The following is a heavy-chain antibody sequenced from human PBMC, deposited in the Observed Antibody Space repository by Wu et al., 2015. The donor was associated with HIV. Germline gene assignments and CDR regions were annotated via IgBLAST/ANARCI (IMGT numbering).Heavy chain of an antibody. CDR2: IIPIFGTA. D-gene: IGHD3-22*01. V-gene: IGHV1-69*05. CDR1: GGTFSSYA. CDR3: ARGGWGQYYYDSSGYPKAAFDI. Sequence: QVQLVQSGAEVKKPGSSVKVSCKASGGTFSSYAISWVRQAPGQGLEWMGGIIPIFGTANYAQKFQGRVTITTDESTSTAYMELSSLRSEDTAVYYCARGGWGQYYYDSSGYPKAAFDIWGQGTMVTVSS. J-gene: IGHJ3*02.